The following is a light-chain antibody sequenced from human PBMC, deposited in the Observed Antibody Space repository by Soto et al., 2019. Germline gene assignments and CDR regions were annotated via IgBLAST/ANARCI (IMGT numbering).Light chain of an antibody. CDR1: STNIGRNT. CDR3: AAWDDSLNGVV. Sequence: QSVLTQTPSASGTPGQRVSISCSGSSTNIGRNTVIWYHQVPGTTPKVLIYSNSQRPSGVPDRFSGSKSGTSASLAISGLQSDDEADYYCAAWDDSLNGVVFGGGTKVTVL. CDR2: SNS. V-gene: IGLV1-44*01. J-gene: IGLJ2*01.